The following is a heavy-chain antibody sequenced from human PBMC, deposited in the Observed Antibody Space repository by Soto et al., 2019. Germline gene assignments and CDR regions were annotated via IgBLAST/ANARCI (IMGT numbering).Heavy chain of an antibody. D-gene: IGHD2-15*01. CDR3: ARVVVAANHFDY. CDR2: IYYSGST. CDR1: GGSISSGDYY. J-gene: IGHJ4*02. V-gene: IGHV4-30-4*01. Sequence: NPSETLSLTCTVSGGSISSGDYYWSWIRQPPGKGLEWIGYIYYSGSTYYNPSLKSRVTISVDTSKNQFSLKLSSVTAADTAVYYCARVVVAANHFDYWGQGTLVTVSS.